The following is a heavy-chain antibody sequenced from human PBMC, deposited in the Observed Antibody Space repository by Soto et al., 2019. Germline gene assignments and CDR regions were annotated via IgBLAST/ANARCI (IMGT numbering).Heavy chain of an antibody. D-gene: IGHD1-26*01. J-gene: IGHJ5*02. Sequence: QVQLQESGPGLVKPSETLSLTCSVSGGSVNNNKYYWSWIRQPPGKGLEWIGYMYYGGSTDYNPYLKNRFTISIDTSKNQFSLSLTSVTAADTAVYYCAVEQWDWFDPWGQGTLVTVSS. CDR1: GGSVNNNKYY. V-gene: IGHV4-61*01. CDR3: AVEQWDWFDP. CDR2: MYYGGST.